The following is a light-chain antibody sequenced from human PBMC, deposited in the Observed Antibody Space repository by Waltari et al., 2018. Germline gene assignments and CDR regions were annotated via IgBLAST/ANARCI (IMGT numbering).Light chain of an antibody. J-gene: IGKJ1*01. CDR3: QQTYSTPRA. CDR1: QNIRTF. V-gene: IGKV1-39*01. CDR2: AAS. Sequence: DIQMTQSPPSLSASVGDRVTITCRASQNIRTFLNWYQQKPGKAPNLLIYAASSLQSGVPSRFSGSGSGTYFTLTISSLQPEDFATYYCQQTYSTPRAFGQGTKVEIK.